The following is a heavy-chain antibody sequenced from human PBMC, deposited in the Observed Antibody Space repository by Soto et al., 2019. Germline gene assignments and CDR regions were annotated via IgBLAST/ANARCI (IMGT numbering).Heavy chain of an antibody. CDR2: IQHTGNT. CDR1: GASIRSYH. CDR3: AKDVSSRRWFGP. V-gene: IGHV4-4*07. Sequence: SETLSLTCAVSGASIRSYHWSFLRQPAGKGLEWIGRIQHTGNTNYNPSLKSRVTMSADTSKNQISLKMTSVTAADTAVYFCAKDVSSRRWFGPWGQGVRVTVPQ. D-gene: IGHD3-16*01. J-gene: IGHJ5*02.